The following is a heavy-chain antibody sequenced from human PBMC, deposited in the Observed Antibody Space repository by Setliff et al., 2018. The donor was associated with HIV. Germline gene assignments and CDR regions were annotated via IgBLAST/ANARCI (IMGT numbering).Heavy chain of an antibody. V-gene: IGHV4-39*01. Sequence: PSETLSLTCTVSGVSITSRPYYWGWIRQPPGKGPEWIGSVSYTGGAYYNPPLRSRVSISLDTSENQFSLKLSSVTAADTAVYYCARQGYGGVTMVRQGFDIWGQGTMVTVSS. J-gene: IGHJ3*02. CDR2: VSYTGGA. D-gene: IGHD3-10*01. CDR3: ARQGYGGVTMVRQGFDI. CDR1: GVSITSRPYY.